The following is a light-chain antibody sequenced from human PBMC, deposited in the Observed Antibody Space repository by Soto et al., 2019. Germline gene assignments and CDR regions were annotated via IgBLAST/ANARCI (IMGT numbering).Light chain of an antibody. V-gene: IGLV2-14*01. CDR1: SSDVGGSNY. CDR3: SSYSSSSTPWV. J-gene: IGLJ3*02. CDR2: DVT. Sequence: QSVLTQPASVSGSPGQSITISCTGSSSDVGGSNYVSWYQQYPGKPPTLIVYDVTNPPSGVSNRFSGSKSGSTASLTISGLQAEDEADYYCSSYSSSSTPWVFGGGTKLTVL.